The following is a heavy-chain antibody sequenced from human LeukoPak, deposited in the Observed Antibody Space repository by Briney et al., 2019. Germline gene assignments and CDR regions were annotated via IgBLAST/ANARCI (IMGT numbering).Heavy chain of an antibody. CDR2: IYDSGST. CDR3: VRDRDSGTYYYYYGMDV. J-gene: IGHJ6*02. CDR1: GGSISTYY. Sequence: PSETLSLTCTVSGGSISTYYWSWIRQPPGKGLEWIGYIYDSGSTNYNPSLKSRVTISVDTSKNQFSLKLTSVTAADTAVYYCVRDRDSGTYYYYYGMDVWGQGTTVTVSS. D-gene: IGHD1-26*01. V-gene: IGHV4-59*01.